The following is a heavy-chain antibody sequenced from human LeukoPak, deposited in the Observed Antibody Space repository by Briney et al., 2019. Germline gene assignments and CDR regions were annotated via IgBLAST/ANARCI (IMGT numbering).Heavy chain of an antibody. D-gene: IGHD4-11*01. J-gene: IGHJ3*02. CDR3: ARDDSPTLTGPAYYDAFDI. CDR2: IRRDGSQI. CDR1: GFTFSIYW. V-gene: IGHV3-7*01. Sequence: PGGSLRLSCAASGFTFSIYWMTWVRQAPGKGLEWVANIRRDGSQIHYVDSVKGRFTISRDNAKNSLSLQMNSLRAEDTAIYYCARDDSPTLTGPAYYDAFDIWGQGIMVTVSS.